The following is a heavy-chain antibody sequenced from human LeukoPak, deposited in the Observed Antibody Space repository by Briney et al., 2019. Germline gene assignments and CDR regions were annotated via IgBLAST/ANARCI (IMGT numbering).Heavy chain of an antibody. D-gene: IGHD3-22*01. CDR1: GFTFSSYG. CDR2: IWYDGSNK. Sequence: PGGSLRLSCAASGFTFSSYGMHWVRQAPGKGLEWVAVIWYDGSNKYYADSVKGRFTISRDNSKNTLYLQMNSLRAEDTAVYYCARGEDYYYDSSGYSNPQDYWGQGTLVTVSS. J-gene: IGHJ4*02. CDR3: ARGEDYYYDSSGYSNPQDY. V-gene: IGHV3-30*19.